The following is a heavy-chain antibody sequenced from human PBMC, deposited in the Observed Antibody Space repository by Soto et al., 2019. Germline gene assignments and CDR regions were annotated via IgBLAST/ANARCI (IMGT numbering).Heavy chain of an antibody. J-gene: IGHJ3*02. Sequence: QVQLVQSGAEVKKPGSSVKVSCKASGGTFSSYTISWVRQAPGQGLEWMGRIIPILGIANYAQKFQGRVRITADKSTSTAYMELSSLRSEDTAVYYCARVLGYCSGGSCYRPGAFDIWGQGTMVTVSS. CDR2: IIPILGIA. CDR1: GGTFSSYT. CDR3: ARVLGYCSGGSCYRPGAFDI. D-gene: IGHD2-15*01. V-gene: IGHV1-69*02.